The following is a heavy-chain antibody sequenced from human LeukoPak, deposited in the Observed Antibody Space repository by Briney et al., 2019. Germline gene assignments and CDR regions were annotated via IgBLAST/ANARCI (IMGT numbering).Heavy chain of an antibody. V-gene: IGHV3-23*01. CDR2: ITGNGGDT. Sequence: PGGTLRLSCAASGFTFSSYAMSWVRQAPGKGLEWVSAITGNGGDTSYADSVKGRFTISRDIYKNTSHMQMNSLRAEDTAIYYCAKRMGFATSWVDYWGQGTLVTVSS. CDR3: AKRMGFATSWVDY. D-gene: IGHD2-2*01. J-gene: IGHJ4*02. CDR1: GFTFSSYA.